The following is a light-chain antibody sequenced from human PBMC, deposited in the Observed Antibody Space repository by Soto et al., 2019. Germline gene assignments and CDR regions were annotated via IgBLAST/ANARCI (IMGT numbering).Light chain of an antibody. Sequence: EIVLTQSPGTLSLSPGERAILSCRASQSVSSSYLAWYQQKPGQAPRLLIYGASSRATGIPDRFSGSGSGTDFPITISRLEPEDFAVYYCQHYGSLVLTFGGGTKVEIK. CDR1: QSVSSSY. J-gene: IGKJ4*01. CDR2: GAS. V-gene: IGKV3-20*01. CDR3: QHYGSLVLT.